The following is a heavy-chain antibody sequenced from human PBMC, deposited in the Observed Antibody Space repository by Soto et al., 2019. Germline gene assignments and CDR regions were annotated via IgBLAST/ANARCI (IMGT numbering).Heavy chain of an antibody. CDR2: IYYSGST. CDR3: ARHSRGYCSGGSCYAFDI. D-gene: IGHD2-15*01. V-gene: IGHV4-59*08. Sequence: LSLTCTVSGGSISSYYWSWIRQPPGKGLEWIGYIYYSGSTNYNPSLKSRVTISVDTSKNQFSLKLSSVTAADTAVYYCARHSRGYCSGGSCYAFDIWGQGTMVTVSS. J-gene: IGHJ3*02. CDR1: GGSISSYY.